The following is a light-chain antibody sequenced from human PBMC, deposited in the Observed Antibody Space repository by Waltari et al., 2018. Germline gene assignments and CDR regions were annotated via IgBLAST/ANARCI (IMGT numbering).Light chain of an antibody. CDR1: QSVSSSY. CDR3: QHYGSSPPVT. J-gene: IGKJ2*01. Sequence: EIVLTQSPGILSLSPGARATLSCRVSQSVSSSYLSWYQQKPGQAPRLLIYAASSRASGIPDRFRGSGSGTDFTLTISRLEPGDFAVYYCQHYGSSPPVTFGQGTKLEI. CDR2: AAS. V-gene: IGKV3-20*01.